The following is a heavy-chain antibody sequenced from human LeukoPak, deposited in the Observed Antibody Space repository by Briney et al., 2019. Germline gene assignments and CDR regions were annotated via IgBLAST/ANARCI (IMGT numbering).Heavy chain of an antibody. D-gene: IGHD1-26*01. V-gene: IGHV3-7*04. CDR3: ARDLSGSLNN. Sequence: GGSLRLSCAASGFTFSTYWMSWVRQAPGKGLEWVANIKQDGSEKYYVDSVKGRSTVSRDNAKNSLYLQMNSLRAEDTAVYYCARDLSGSLNNWGQGTLVTVSS. CDR1: GFTFSTYW. CDR2: IKQDGSEK. J-gene: IGHJ4*02.